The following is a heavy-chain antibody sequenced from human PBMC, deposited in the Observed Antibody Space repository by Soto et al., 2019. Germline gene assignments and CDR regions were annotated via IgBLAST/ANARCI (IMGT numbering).Heavy chain of an antibody. V-gene: IGHV4-34*01. Sequence: QVQLQQWGAGLLKPSETLSLTCAVYGGSFSGYYWSWIRQPPGKGLEWIGEINHSGSTNYNPSLKSRVTISVDTSKNQFSLKLSSVTAADTAVYYCASDPAAMGGVYNWFVPWGQGTLVTVSS. CDR1: GGSFSGYY. D-gene: IGHD2-2*01. CDR3: ASDPAAMGGVYNWFVP. CDR2: INHSGST. J-gene: IGHJ5*02.